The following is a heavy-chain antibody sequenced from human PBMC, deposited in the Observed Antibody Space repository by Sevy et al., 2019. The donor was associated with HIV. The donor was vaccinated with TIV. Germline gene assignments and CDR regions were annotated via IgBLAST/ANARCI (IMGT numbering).Heavy chain of an antibody. CDR3: ARGQLLQFLEWPSYGLDV. CDR2: INSHGTIT. Sequence: GGSLRLSCAVSGFTFSSHWMFWVRQAPGKGLVWVSHINSHGTITNYAESVKGRFAISRDNTKNTIYLQMNSLRAEDTAVYYCARGQLLQFLEWPSYGLDVWGQGTTVTVSS. V-gene: IGHV3-74*01. D-gene: IGHD3-3*01. CDR1: GFTFSSHW. J-gene: IGHJ6*02.